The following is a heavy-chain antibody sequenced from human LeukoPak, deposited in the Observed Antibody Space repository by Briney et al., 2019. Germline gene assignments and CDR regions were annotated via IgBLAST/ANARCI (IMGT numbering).Heavy chain of an antibody. D-gene: IGHD3-22*01. Sequence: PSETLSLTCAVYGGSFSGYYWSWIRQPPGKGLGWIGEINHSGSTNYNPSLKSRVTISVDTSENQFSLKLSSVTAADTAVYYCARGETGYYDSSGYAADYWGQGTLVTVSS. J-gene: IGHJ4*02. CDR2: INHSGST. CDR3: ARGETGYYDSSGYAADY. CDR1: GGSFSGYY. V-gene: IGHV4-34*01.